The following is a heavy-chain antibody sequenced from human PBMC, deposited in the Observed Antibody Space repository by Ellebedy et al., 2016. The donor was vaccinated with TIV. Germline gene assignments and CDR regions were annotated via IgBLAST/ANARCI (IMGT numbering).Heavy chain of an antibody. Sequence: GGSLRLXXSASGFFFSDYCMYWVRQAPGKGLEWVSSSSSGSTYIFYADSVKGRFTISRDNPTDSLYLQMYSLRAEDTAVYYCARQERGTTRGAFDIWGQGTRVTVSS. CDR1: GFFFSDYC. CDR3: ARQERGTTRGAFDI. V-gene: IGHV3-21*01. J-gene: IGHJ3*02. D-gene: IGHD1/OR15-1a*01. CDR2: SSSGSTYI.